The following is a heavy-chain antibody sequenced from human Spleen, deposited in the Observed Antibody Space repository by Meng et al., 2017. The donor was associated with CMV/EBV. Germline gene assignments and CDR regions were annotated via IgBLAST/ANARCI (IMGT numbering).Heavy chain of an antibody. CDR1: GFTFSDYY. CDR3: AKDWWAYSSSSNDAFDI. CDR2: ISSSGSTI. V-gene: IGHV3-11*04. Sequence: GGSLRLSCAASGFTFSDYYMSWIRQAPGKGLEWVSYISSSGSTIYYADSVKGRFTISRDNSNNTLYLQMNSLRPEDTALYFCAKDWWAYSSSSNDAFDIWGQGTMVTVSS. D-gene: IGHD6-6*01. J-gene: IGHJ3*02.